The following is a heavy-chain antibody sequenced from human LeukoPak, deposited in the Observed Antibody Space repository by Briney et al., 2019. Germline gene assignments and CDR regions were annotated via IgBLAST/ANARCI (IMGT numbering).Heavy chain of an antibody. Sequence: GGSLRLSCAVSGLTFSSSWMDWVRQAPGKGLEWVASINPDGNKKYSADSVKGRFTISRDNAKKSLCLQLNSLRAEDTAVYYCARGNIKFDYWGQGTLVTVSS. CDR3: ARGNIKFDY. CDR1: GLTFSSSW. J-gene: IGHJ4*02. V-gene: IGHV3-7*01. CDR2: INPDGNKK.